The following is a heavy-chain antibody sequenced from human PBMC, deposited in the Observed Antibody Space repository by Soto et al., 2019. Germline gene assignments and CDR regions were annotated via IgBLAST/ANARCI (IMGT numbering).Heavy chain of an antibody. D-gene: IGHD4-17*01. Sequence: QVQLVQSGAEVKKPGASVKVSCKASGYTFTSYDINWVRQATGQGLEWMGWMNPNSGNTGYAQKFQGRVTMARNTSISTAYMELSSLRSEDTAVYYCARVLRGKTTVVMGYWGQGTLVTVSS. CDR2: MNPNSGNT. CDR3: ARVLRGKTTVVMGY. J-gene: IGHJ4*02. CDR1: GYTFTSYD. V-gene: IGHV1-8*01.